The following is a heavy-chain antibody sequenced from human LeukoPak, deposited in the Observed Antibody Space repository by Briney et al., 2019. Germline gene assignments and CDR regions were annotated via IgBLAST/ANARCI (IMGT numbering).Heavy chain of an antibody. CDR1: GYTFTTYA. J-gene: IGHJ5*02. V-gene: IGHV7-4-1*02. Sequence: ASVKVSCKASGYTFTTYAMNWVRQAPGQGLEWMGWINTNTGNPTYAQGFTGRFVSSLDTSVSTAYLQISSLKAEDTAVYYCARELLITRTWFDPWGQGTLVTVSS. D-gene: IGHD3-22*01. CDR3: ARELLITRTWFDP. CDR2: INTNTGNP.